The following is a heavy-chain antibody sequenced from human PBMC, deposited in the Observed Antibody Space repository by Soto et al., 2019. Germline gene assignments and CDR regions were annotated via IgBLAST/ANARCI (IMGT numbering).Heavy chain of an antibody. D-gene: IGHD2-2*01. CDR1: GFTFSSYA. CDR2: ISGSGGST. Sequence: EVQLLESGGGLVQPGGSLRLYCAASGFTFSSYAMSWVRQARGKGLEWVSAISGSGGSTYYADSVKGRFTISRDNSKNTLYLQMNSLRAEDTAVYYCAKGVVPAGNWFDPWGQGTLVTVSS. CDR3: AKGVVPAGNWFDP. J-gene: IGHJ5*02. V-gene: IGHV3-23*01.